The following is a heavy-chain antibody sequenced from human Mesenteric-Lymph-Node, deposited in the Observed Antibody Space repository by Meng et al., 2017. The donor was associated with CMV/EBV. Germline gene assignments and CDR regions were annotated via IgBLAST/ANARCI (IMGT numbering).Heavy chain of an antibody. CDR2: INPSAGST. D-gene: IGHD4-17*01. Sequence: ASVKVSYKASGYTFTSYFMYWVRQAPGQGLEWMGIINPSAGSTTYAQKFQGRVTMTRDTSTSTVYMELSSLRSDDTAVYYCATSFLGDYGDLGYWGQGTLVTVSS. CDR1: GYTFTSYF. J-gene: IGHJ4*02. V-gene: IGHV1-46*01. CDR3: ATSFLGDYGDLGY.